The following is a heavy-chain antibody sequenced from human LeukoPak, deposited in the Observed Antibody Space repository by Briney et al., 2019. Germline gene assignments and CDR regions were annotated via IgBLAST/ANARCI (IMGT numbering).Heavy chain of an antibody. CDR2: VSGSGRIT. J-gene: IGHJ4*02. D-gene: IGHD2-8*02. Sequence: GGSLRLSCEVSGFTFKNFGMRWFRQAPGKGLEWVSEVSGSGRITDYADSVKGRFAISRDNSKNALYLQMNNLGVEDTAIYYCAKRRPTGNYFDYWGQGTLVTISA. CDR3: AKRRPTGNYFDY. V-gene: IGHV3-23*01. CDR1: GFTFKNFG.